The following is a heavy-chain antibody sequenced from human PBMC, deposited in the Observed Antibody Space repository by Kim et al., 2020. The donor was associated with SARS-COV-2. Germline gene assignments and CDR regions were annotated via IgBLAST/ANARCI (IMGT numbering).Heavy chain of an antibody. CDR2: ISYDGSNK. CDR1: GFTFNTYG. Sequence: GSLRLSCAASGFTFNTYGMHWVRQAPGKGLEWVAVISYDGSNKYYADSVKGRFTISRDNSKKTLYLQMNSLRIEDTAVYYCAKSFSGSYFGYDYWGQGTLVTVSS. D-gene: IGHD1-26*01. V-gene: IGHV3-30*18. J-gene: IGHJ4*02. CDR3: AKSFSGSYFGYDY.